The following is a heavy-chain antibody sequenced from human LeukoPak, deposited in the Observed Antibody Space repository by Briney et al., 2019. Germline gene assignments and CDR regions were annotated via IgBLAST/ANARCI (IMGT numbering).Heavy chain of an antibody. CDR3: ARDGSGILTGYSPLDY. CDR2: ISSSSSYI. Sequence: GGSLRLSCAASGFTFSSYSMNWVRQAPGEGLECVSSISSSSSYIYYADSVKGRFTISRDNAKNSLYLQMNSLRAEDTAVYYCARDGSGILTGYSPLDYWGQGTLVTVSS. CDR1: GFTFSSYS. D-gene: IGHD3-9*01. J-gene: IGHJ4*02. V-gene: IGHV3-21*01.